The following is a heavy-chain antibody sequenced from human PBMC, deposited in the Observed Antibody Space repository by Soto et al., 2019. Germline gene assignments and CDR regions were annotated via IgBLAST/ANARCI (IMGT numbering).Heavy chain of an antibody. CDR3: ASLFEGVVTLGFLGYYGMDV. D-gene: IGHD3-3*01. V-gene: IGHV3-48*03. CDR1: GFTFSSYE. CDR2: ISSSGSTI. Sequence: LRLSCAASGFTFSSYEMNWVRQAPGKGLEWVSYISSSGSTIYYADSVKGRFTISRDNAKNSLYLQMNSLRAEDTAVYYCASLFEGVVTLGFLGYYGMDVWGQGTTVTVSS. J-gene: IGHJ6*02.